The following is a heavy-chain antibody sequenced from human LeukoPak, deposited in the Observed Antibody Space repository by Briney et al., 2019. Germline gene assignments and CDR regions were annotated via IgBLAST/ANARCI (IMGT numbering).Heavy chain of an antibody. CDR1: GYTFTGYY. CDR2: INPNTGDT. J-gene: IGHJ4*02. Sequence: GASVKVSCKASGYTFTGYYMHWVRQAPGQGPEWMGWINPNTGDTNYAQKFQGRVTMTRDTSISTAYMELSRLRSDDSAVYYCAREAVDYSASASYFDYWGQGTLVTVSS. D-gene: IGHD3-10*01. V-gene: IGHV1-2*02. CDR3: AREAVDYSASASYFDY.